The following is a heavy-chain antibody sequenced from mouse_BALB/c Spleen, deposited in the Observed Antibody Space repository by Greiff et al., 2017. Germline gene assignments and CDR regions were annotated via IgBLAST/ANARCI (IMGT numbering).Heavy chain of an antibody. D-gene: IGHD2-10*02. CDR3: AKEGMYGNYVFDY. V-gene: IGHV5-15*02. J-gene: IGHJ2*01. CDR1: GFTFSDYG. CDR2: ISNLAYSI. Sequence: EVMLVESGGGLVQPGGSRKLSCAASGFTFSDYGMAWVRQAPGKGPEWVAFISNLAYSIYYADTVTGRFTISRENAKNTLYLEMSSLRSEDTAMYYCAKEGMYGNYVFDYWGQGTTLTVSS.